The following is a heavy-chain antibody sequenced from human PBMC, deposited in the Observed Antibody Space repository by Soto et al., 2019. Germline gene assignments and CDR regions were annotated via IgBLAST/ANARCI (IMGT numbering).Heavy chain of an antibody. Sequence: ASVKVSCKASGYTFTSYGISWVRQAPGQGLEWMGWISAYNGNTNYAQKLQGRVTMTTDTSTSTAYMELRSLRSDDTAVYYCARVSYDILTGYCPQDYWGQGTLVTVSS. CDR1: GYTFTSYG. V-gene: IGHV1-18*01. J-gene: IGHJ4*02. CDR3: ARVSYDILTGYCPQDY. D-gene: IGHD3-9*01. CDR2: ISAYNGNT.